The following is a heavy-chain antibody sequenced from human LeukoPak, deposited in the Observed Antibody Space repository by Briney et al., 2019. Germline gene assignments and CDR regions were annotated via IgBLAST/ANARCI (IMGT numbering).Heavy chain of an antibody. CDR1: GGTFSSYA. CDR2: ISAYNGNT. Sequence: ASVKVSCKASGGTFSSYAISWVRQAPGQGLEWMGWISAYNGNTNYAQKLQGRVTMTTDTSTSTAYMELRSLRSDDTAVYYCARELGCGGDCFDAFDIWGQGTMVTVSS. CDR3: ARELGCGGDCFDAFDI. J-gene: IGHJ3*02. D-gene: IGHD2-21*02. V-gene: IGHV1-18*01.